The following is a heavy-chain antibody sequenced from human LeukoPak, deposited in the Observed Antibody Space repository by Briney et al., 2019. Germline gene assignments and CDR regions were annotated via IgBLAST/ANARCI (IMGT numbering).Heavy chain of an antibody. Sequence: SETLSLTRAVYGGSFSGYYWSWIRQPPGKGLEWIGEINHSGSTNYNPSLTGRVTISVDTSKNQFSLKLSSVTAADTAVYYCARGPSPTRFLWFGELLGFDPWGQGTLVTVSS. D-gene: IGHD3-10*01. CDR1: GGSFSGYY. J-gene: IGHJ5*02. CDR2: INHSGST. CDR3: ARGPSPTRFLWFGELLGFDP. V-gene: IGHV4-34*01.